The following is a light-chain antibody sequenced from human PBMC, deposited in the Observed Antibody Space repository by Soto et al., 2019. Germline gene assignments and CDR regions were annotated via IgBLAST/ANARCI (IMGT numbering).Light chain of an antibody. CDR1: SGSVSTSYY. CDR3: VLYMGSGISV. V-gene: IGLV8-61*01. Sequence: QPVVTQAPSFSVSPGGTVTLTCGLSSGSVSTSYYPSWYQQTPGQAPRTLIYNTYTRSSGVPDRFSASILGDKAALTITGAQADDESDYYCVLYMGSGISVFGGGTKLTVL. CDR2: NTY. J-gene: IGLJ2*01.